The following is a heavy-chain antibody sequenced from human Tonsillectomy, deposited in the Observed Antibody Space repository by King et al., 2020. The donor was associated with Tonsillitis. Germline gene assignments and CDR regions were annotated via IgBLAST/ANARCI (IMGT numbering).Heavy chain of an antibody. CDR1: GFTFTSSA. Sequence: QLVESGPEVKKPGTSVKVSCKASGFTFTSSAVQWVRQARGQRLEWIGWIVVGSGNTNYAQKFQERVTITRDMSTSTAYRELSSLRSEDTAVYYCAAQAEGPLIVGAFDIWGQGTMVTVSS. D-gene: IGHD1-26*01. J-gene: IGHJ3*02. CDR3: AAQAEGPLIVGAFDI. V-gene: IGHV1-58*01. CDR2: IVVGSGNT.